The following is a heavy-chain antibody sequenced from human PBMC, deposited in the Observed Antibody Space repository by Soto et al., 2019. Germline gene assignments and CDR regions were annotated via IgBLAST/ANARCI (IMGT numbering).Heavy chain of an antibody. CDR3: TSLYYGH. CDR2: INSKADGGTT. J-gene: IGHJ4*02. V-gene: IGHV3-15*01. Sequence: EVQLVESGGDLVKPGGSLRLSCAASEFTFANAWVSWVRQAPGKGLEWVGRINSKADGGTTDYAAPVKGRCTISRDESQNTLYLQMNSLKTEDTAVYYCTSLYYGHWGQGTLVTVSS. CDR1: EFTFANAW. D-gene: IGHD4-17*01.